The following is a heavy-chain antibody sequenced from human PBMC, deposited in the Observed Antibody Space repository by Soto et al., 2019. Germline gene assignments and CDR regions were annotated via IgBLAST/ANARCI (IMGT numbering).Heavy chain of an antibody. CDR1: GGSFSGYY. J-gene: IGHJ4*02. Sequence: KTSETLSLTCAVYGGSFSGYYWSWIRQPPGKGLEWIGEINHSGSTNYNPSLKSRVTISVDTSKNQFSLKLSSVTAADTAVYYCARGGRLAAAGRDYWGQGTLVTVSS. CDR2: INHSGST. V-gene: IGHV4-34*01. CDR3: ARGGRLAAAGRDY. D-gene: IGHD6-13*01.